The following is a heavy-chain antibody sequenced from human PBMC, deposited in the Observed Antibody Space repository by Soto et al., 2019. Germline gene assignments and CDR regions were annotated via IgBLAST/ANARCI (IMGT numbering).Heavy chain of an antibody. Sequence: QVQLVESGGGVVQPGRSLRLSCAASGFTFGSYGMHWVRQAPGKGLEWVAVIWYDGSNKYYADSVKGRFTISRDNSKNTLYLQMNSLRAEDTAVYYCARDRTAYYYGSGDAFDIWGQGTMVTVSS. CDR3: ARDRTAYYYGSGDAFDI. J-gene: IGHJ3*02. V-gene: IGHV3-33*01. CDR1: GFTFGSYG. CDR2: IWYDGSNK. D-gene: IGHD3-10*01.